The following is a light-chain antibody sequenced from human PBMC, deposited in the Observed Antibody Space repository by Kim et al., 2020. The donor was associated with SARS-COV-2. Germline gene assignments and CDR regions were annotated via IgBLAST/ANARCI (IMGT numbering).Light chain of an antibody. Sequence: ASVGDRVTITCRARQDIRNDLGWYQQNPGRAPKSLIYGASSLQSGVPSRFSGSGSGTEFTLTISSLQPEDFATYFCLQHNTYPNTFGQGTRLEIK. CDR2: GAS. CDR1: QDIRND. CDR3: LQHNTYPNT. V-gene: IGKV1-17*01. J-gene: IGKJ5*01.